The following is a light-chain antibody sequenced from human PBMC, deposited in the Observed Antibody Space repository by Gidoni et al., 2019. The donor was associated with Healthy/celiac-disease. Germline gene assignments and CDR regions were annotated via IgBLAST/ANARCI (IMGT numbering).Light chain of an antibody. CDR3: NSRDSSGNHLDVV. Sequence: SSELTQDSAVSVALGQTVRITCQGDSLRSYYASWYQQKPGQAPVLVIYGKNNRPSGIPDRFSGSSSGNTASLTITGAQAEDEADYYCNSRDSSGNHLDVVFVGGTKLTVL. CDR2: GKN. J-gene: IGLJ2*01. V-gene: IGLV3-19*01. CDR1: SLRSYY.